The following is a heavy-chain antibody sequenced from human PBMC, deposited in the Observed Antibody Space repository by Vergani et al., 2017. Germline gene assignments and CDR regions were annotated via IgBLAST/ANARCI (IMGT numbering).Heavy chain of an antibody. J-gene: IGHJ4*02. D-gene: IGHD3-10*01. V-gene: IGHV3-9*01. CDR3: ARDQGGTGFGELGFDY. Sequence: EVQLVESGGGLVQPGRSLRLSCAASGFTFDDYAMHWVRQAPGKGLEWVSGISWNSGSIGYADSVKGRFTISRDNAKNSLYLQMNSLRAEDTAVYYCARDQGGTGFGELGFDYWGQGTLVTVSS. CDR2: ISWNSGSI. CDR1: GFTFDDYA.